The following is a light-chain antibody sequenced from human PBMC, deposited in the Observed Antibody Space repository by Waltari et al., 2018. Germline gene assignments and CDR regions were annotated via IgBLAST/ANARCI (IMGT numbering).Light chain of an antibody. CDR3: QQYATSPLT. CDR2: DAS. Sequence: EIVLPQSPGTLSLSPGERGNLSCRASQSVSRSYLAWYQQKPGQAPRLLIYDASSRATGIPDRFSGSGSGTDFTLTISRVEPEDFAVYYCQQYATSPLTFGGGTKVEIK. CDR1: QSVSRSY. V-gene: IGKV3-20*01. J-gene: IGKJ4*01.